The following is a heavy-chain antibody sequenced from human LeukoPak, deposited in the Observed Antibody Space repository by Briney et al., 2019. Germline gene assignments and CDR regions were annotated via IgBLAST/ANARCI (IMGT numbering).Heavy chain of an antibody. Sequence: GGSLRLSCAASGFTFSSYWMSWVRQAPGKGLEWVADIKEDGSEKYYVDSVKGRFTISRDNAKNSLYLQMNSLRAEDTAVYYCAKGLVDNWNDAQGYYYMDVWGKGTTVTVSS. D-gene: IGHD1-20*01. CDR2: IKEDGSEK. CDR3: AKGLVDNWNDAQGYYYMDV. V-gene: IGHV3-7*01. J-gene: IGHJ6*03. CDR1: GFTFSSYW.